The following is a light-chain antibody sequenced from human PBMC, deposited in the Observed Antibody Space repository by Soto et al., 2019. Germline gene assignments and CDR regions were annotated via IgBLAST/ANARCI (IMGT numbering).Light chain of an antibody. CDR2: DDS. J-gene: IGLJ1*01. CDR3: SSYTSSNYV. Sequence: QSALTQPASVSGSPGQSITISCTGTSSDVGGYNYVSWYQQHPGKAPKLMIYDDSNRPSGVSNRFSGSKSGNTASLTISGLQAEDEADYYCSSYTSSNYVFGTGTKLTVL. V-gene: IGLV2-14*01. CDR1: SSDVGGYNY.